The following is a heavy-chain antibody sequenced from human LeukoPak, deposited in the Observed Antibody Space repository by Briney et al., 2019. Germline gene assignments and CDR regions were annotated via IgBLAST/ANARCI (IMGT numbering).Heavy chain of an antibody. V-gene: IGHV3-30*18. CDR1: GFTFSSYS. J-gene: IGHJ4*02. D-gene: IGHD2-2*02. CDR2: ISYDGSNK. Sequence: PGGSLRLSCAASGFTFSSYSMHWVRQAPGKGLEWVAVISYDGSNKHYTDSVKGRFTISRDNSKNTLYLQMNSLRAEDTAVYYCAKDSDTHFDYWGQGTLVTVSS. CDR3: AKDSDTHFDY.